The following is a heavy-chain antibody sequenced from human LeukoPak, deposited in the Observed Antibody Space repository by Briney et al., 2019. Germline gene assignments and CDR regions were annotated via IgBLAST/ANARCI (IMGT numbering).Heavy chain of an antibody. CDR1: GGSFSGYY. CDR3: ARAGMVRGVIRAFDI. D-gene: IGHD3-10*01. Sequence: SETLSLTCAVYGGSFSGYYWSWIRQPPGKGPEWIGEINHSGSTNYNPSLKSRVTISVDTSKNQFSLKLSSVTAADTAVYYCARAGMVRGVIRAFDIWGQGTMVTVSS. J-gene: IGHJ3*02. CDR2: INHSGST. V-gene: IGHV4-34*01.